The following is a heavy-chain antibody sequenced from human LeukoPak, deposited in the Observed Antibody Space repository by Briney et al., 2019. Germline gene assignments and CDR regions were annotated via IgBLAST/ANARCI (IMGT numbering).Heavy chain of an antibody. CDR2: ISSTTYT. J-gene: IGHJ4*02. V-gene: IGHV3-11*03. CDR1: GFTFSDYY. Sequence: GGSLRLSCAASGFTFSDYYMSWIRQAPGKGLEWISYISSTTYTNYADSVKGRFTISRDNSKDRLYLQMNSLRAEDTAVYYCAKRPRGNYLDPFDYWGQGTLVTVSS. D-gene: IGHD3-10*01. CDR3: AKRPRGNYLDPFDY.